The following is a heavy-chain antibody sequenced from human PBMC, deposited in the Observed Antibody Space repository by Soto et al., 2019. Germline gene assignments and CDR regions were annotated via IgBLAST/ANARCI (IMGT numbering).Heavy chain of an antibody. CDR3: ARGRFYFDN. CDR1: ARSITGHY. J-gene: IGHJ4*02. Sequence: SETLSLTCIVSARSITGHYWSCIRQPPGKGLEWIGCVHHTGSTDLNPSLKSRVTISVDTSKNQFSLKLGSVTAADTALYFCARGRFYFDNWGKGALVT. V-gene: IGHV4-59*11. CDR2: VHHTGST.